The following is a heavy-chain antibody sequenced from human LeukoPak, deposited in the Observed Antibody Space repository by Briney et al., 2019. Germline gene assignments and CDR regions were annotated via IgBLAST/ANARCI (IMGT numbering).Heavy chain of an antibody. CDR3: ARDIERGTLDY. CDR2: IYHSGST. D-gene: IGHD1-1*01. Sequence: SETLSLTCAVSGYFISSGYYWDWIRQPPGKGLERIGSIYHSGSTYYNPSLKSRVTISVDTSKNQFSLRLSSVTAADTAVYYCARDIERGTLDYWGQGTLVTVSS. CDR1: GYFISSGYY. V-gene: IGHV4-38-2*02. J-gene: IGHJ4*02.